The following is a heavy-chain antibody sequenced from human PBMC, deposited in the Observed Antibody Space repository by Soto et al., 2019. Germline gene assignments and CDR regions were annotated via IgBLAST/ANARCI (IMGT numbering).Heavy chain of an antibody. CDR3: ARRKLARLDH. Sequence: QVQLLQSGTEVKRPGSSVKVSCRASGVSFNSYGFAWVRQAPGRGLEWVGKINPASQLRNYEQSLQGRVTITADTSTRTAYMELSGLTSEDTAVYYCARRKLARLDHWGQGTLVTVAS. CDR1: GVSFNSYG. V-gene: IGHV1-69*09. J-gene: IGHJ4*02. CDR2: INPASQLR.